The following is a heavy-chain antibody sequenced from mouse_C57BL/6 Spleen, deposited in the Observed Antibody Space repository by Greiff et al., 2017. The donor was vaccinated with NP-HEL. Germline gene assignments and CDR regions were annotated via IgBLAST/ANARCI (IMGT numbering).Heavy chain of an antibody. J-gene: IGHJ3*01. CDR1: GFTFSDYG. CDR2: ISSGSSTI. Sequence: EVNLVESGGGLVKPGGSLKLSCAASGFTFSDYGMHWVRQAPEKGLEWVAYISSGSSTIYYADTVKGRFTISRDNAKNTLFLQMTSLRSEDTAMYYCAGDRGFAYWGQGTLVTVSA. D-gene: IGHD3-1*01. V-gene: IGHV5-17*01. CDR3: AGDRGFAY.